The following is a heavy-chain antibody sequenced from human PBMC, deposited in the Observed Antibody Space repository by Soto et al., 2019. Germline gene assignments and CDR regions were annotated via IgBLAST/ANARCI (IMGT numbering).Heavy chain of an antibody. V-gene: IGHV4-31*03. CDR1: GGSVSNGAHY. CDR3: ARVDRASGLDY. Sequence: QVQLQESGPGLVKPSQTLSLTCSVSGGSVSNGAHYWSWIRQRPGKGLEWIGYIYYSGDTQYNPSLKVRFTISEDTSKDQFSRKLTSVTAADTAFYSWARVDRASGLDYWGKEPL. D-gene: IGHD6-25*01. J-gene: IGHJ4*02. CDR2: IYYSGDT.